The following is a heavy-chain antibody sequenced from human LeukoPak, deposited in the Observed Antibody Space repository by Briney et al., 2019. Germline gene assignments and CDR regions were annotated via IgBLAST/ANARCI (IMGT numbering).Heavy chain of an antibody. CDR2: ISAYNGNT. CDR3: ARDLAAAATFDY. J-gene: IGHJ4*02. Sequence: ASVKVSCKASGYTFTSYGISWVRQARGQGLEWMGWISAYNGNTNYAQELQGRVTMTTDTSTSTAYMELRSLRSDDTAVYYCARDLAAAATFDYWGQGTLVTVSS. V-gene: IGHV1-18*01. CDR1: GYTFTSYG. D-gene: IGHD6-13*01.